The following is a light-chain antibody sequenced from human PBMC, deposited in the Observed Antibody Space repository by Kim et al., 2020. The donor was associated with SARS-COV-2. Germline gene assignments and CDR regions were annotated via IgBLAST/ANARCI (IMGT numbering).Light chain of an antibody. V-gene: IGKV3-11*01. Sequence: LSQGERATLYCTASQSIGSYLVWYQQKAGQSPRLLIHNASNRATGIPARFSGSGSGTDFTLTISRLEPEDFAVYYCQQRSDWPITFGQGTKLEI. CDR3: QQRSDWPIT. J-gene: IGKJ2*01. CDR2: NAS. CDR1: QSIGSY.